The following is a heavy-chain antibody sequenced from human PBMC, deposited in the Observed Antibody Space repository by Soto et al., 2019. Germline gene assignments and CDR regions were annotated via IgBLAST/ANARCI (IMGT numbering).Heavy chain of an antibody. CDR1: GGTFSSYA. V-gene: IGHV1-69*13. J-gene: IGHJ6*02. CDR3: ASSIAARPDPFYYYYDMDV. CDR2: IIPIFGTA. D-gene: IGHD6-6*01. Sequence: SVKVSCKASGGTFSSYAISWVRQAPGQGLEWTGGIIPIFGTANYAQKFQGRVTITADESTSTAYMELSSLRSEDTAVYYCASSIAARPDPFYYYYDMDVWGQGTTVTVSS.